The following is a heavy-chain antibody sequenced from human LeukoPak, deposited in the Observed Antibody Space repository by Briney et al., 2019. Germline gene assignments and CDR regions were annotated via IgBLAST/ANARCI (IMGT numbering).Heavy chain of an antibody. CDR1: GFTFSSYG. CDR2: IWYDGSNK. CDR3: ARDARTYYYGSGCYWGGIDY. J-gene: IGHJ4*02. D-gene: IGHD3-10*01. V-gene: IGHV3-33*01. Sequence: GGSLRLSCAASGFTFSSYGMHWVRQAPGKGVEGVAVIWYDGSNKYYADSVKGRFTISRHNSKNALYLQMTGVRADDTAVYYCARDARTYYYGSGCYWGGIDYWGRGALVSVSS.